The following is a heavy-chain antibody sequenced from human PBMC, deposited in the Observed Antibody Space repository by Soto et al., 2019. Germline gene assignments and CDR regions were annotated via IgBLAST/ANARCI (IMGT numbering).Heavy chain of an antibody. Sequence: FGATLVNPTQTLTLTCTFSAFSLSTGGVGVGWIRQPPGKALEWLALIYWDDDKRYSPSLRSRLTITKDTSKNQVVLTMTNMDPVDTATYYCIQSRCGGDCLQSYASYYYYGMDVWGQGTTVTVSS. CDR2: IYWDDDK. CDR3: IQSRCGGDCLQSYASYYYYGMDV. D-gene: IGHD2-21*02. V-gene: IGHV2-5*02. J-gene: IGHJ6*02. CDR1: AFSLSTGGVG.